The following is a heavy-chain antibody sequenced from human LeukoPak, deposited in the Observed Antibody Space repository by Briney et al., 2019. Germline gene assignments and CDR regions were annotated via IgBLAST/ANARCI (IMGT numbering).Heavy chain of an antibody. CDR3: ATTRKWFDY. CDR1: GFTFSDYY. Sequence: GGSLRLSCAASGFTFSDYYMSWIRQAPGKGLECISYISSDGSTKYYADSVKGRFTISRDNAKNSLFLQMNSLRAEDTAVYYCATTRKWFDYWGQGTLVTVS. V-gene: IGHV3-11*01. D-gene: IGHD1-1*01. CDR2: ISSDGSTK. J-gene: IGHJ4*02.